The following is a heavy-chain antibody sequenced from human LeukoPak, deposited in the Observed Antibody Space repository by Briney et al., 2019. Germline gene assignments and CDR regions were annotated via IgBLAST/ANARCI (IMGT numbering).Heavy chain of an antibody. CDR2: ISYNGIT. D-gene: IGHD5-24*01. J-gene: IGHJ5*02. V-gene: IGHV4-39*01. Sequence: SETLSLTCSLSGDSLRTNNYFWAWIRQPPGMGLEWIGSISYNGITYYNPFLTSRAVVSVDTSKNQFSLNLNSVTAADTAVYYCARRNGHTWDVGNWFDPWGQGTLVTVSS. CDR3: ARRNGHTWDVGNWFDP. CDR1: GDSLRTNNYF.